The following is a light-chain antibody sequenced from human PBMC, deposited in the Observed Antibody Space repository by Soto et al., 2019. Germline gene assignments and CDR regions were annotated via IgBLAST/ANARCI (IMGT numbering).Light chain of an antibody. J-gene: IGLJ2*01. CDR2: RNN. Sequence: QSVLTHPPSASVTPGQRVTISCSGSSSNIGSNYVYWYQQLPGTAPKLLIYRNNQRPSGVPDRFSGSKSGTSASLAISGLRSEDEADYYCAAWDDSLSGHVVFGGGTKLTVL. V-gene: IGLV1-47*01. CDR3: AAWDDSLSGHVV. CDR1: SSNIGSNY.